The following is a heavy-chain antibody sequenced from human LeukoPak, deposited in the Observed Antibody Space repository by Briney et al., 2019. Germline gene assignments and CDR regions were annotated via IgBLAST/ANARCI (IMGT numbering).Heavy chain of an antibody. J-gene: IGHJ6*03. CDR3: AAVPIVGATKGVGDYDYYYYMDV. D-gene: IGHD1-26*01. Sequence: ASVKVSCKVSGYTFTSYGISWVRQAPGQGLEWMGWISAYNGNTNYAQKLQGRVTMTTDTSTSTAYMELRSLRSDDTAVYYCAAVPIVGATKGVGDYDYYYYMDVWGKGTTVTVSS. V-gene: IGHV1-18*01. CDR2: ISAYNGNT. CDR1: GYTFTSYG.